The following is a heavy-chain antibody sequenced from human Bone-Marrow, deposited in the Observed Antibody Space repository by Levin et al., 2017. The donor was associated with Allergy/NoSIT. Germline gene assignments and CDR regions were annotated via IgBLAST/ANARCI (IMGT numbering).Heavy chain of an antibody. J-gene: IGHJ4*02. V-gene: IGHV3-66*01. CDR1: GFTVSNNQ. D-gene: IGHD3-10*01. CDR2: IYSKGDT. Sequence: GGSLRLSCAASGFTVSNNQMNWVRQAPGKGLEWVSLIYSKGDTKYADSVKGRFIISRDNSKNTLYLQMNSLRVDDTAVYYCARDVFRIINDCWGQGTLVSVSS. CDR3: ARDVFRIINDC.